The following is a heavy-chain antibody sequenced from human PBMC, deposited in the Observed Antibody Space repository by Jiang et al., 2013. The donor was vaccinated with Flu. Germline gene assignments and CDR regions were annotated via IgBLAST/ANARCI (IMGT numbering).Heavy chain of an antibody. CDR3: ARRVSYGDYWFDY. CDR2: IYPGDSDT. J-gene: IGHJ4*02. Sequence: YSFTSYWIGWVRQMPGKGLEWMGIIYPGDSDTRYSPSFQGQVTISADKSISTAYLQWSSLKASDTAMYYCARRVSYGDYWFDYWGQGTLVTVSS. CDR1: YSFTSYW. V-gene: IGHV5-51*01. D-gene: IGHD4-17*01.